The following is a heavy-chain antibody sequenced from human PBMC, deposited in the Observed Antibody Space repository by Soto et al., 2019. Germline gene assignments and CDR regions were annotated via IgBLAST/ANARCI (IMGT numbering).Heavy chain of an antibody. J-gene: IGHJ6*02. CDR2: INAGNGNT. Sequence: ASVKVSCKASGYTFTSYAMHWVRQAPGQRLEWMGWINAGNGNTKYSQEFQGRVTITRDTSASTAYMELSSLRSEDTAVYYCARERSITMIVVVITTPPDYYYGMDVWGQGTTVTVSS. CDR1: GYTFTSYA. D-gene: IGHD3-22*01. CDR3: ARERSITMIVVVITTPPDYYYGMDV. V-gene: IGHV1-3*03.